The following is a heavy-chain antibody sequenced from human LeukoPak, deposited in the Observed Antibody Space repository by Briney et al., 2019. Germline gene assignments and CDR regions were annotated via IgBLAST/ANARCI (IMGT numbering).Heavy chain of an antibody. CDR1: GGTFSSYA. CDR2: IIPIFGTA. D-gene: IGHD3-10*01. V-gene: IGHV1-69*05. CDR3: ARVAGRNPLASIYGSGSYSDFDY. J-gene: IGHJ4*02. Sequence: ASVKVSCKASGGTFSSYAISWVRQAPGQGLEWMGGIIPIFGTANYAQKFQGRVTITTDESTSTAYMELSSLRSEDTAVYYCARVAGRNPLASIYGSGSYSDFDYWGQGTLVTVSS.